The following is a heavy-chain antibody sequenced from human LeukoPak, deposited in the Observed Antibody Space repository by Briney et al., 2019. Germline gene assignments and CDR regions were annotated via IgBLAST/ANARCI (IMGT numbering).Heavy chain of an antibody. D-gene: IGHD2-2*01. CDR3: ARAQRIVVVPAAMSYYYYGMDV. CDR1: GGPFSGYY. Sequence: SETLSLTCAVYGGPFSGYYWSWICQPPGRGLEWIGEINHRGSTNYNPSLKLRVTISVYTSKNQFSLKLSSVTAADTAVYYCARAQRIVVVPAAMSYYYYGMDVWGQGTTVTVSS. J-gene: IGHJ6*02. V-gene: IGHV4-34*01. CDR2: INHRGST.